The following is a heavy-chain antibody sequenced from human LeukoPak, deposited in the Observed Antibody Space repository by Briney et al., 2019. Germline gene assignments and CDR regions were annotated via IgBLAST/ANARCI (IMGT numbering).Heavy chain of an antibody. CDR1: GFTFSSYS. CDR3: AALVIPAATSGGFDP. D-gene: IGHD2-2*01. J-gene: IGHJ5*02. Sequence: GGSLRLSCAVSGFTFSSYSMNWVRQAPGKGLEWVSFFSSGSNYIYYADSVKGRFTISRDNAKNSLYLQMNNLRAEDTAVYYCAALVIPAATSGGFDPWGQGTLVTVSS. V-gene: IGHV3-21*06. CDR2: FSSGSNYI.